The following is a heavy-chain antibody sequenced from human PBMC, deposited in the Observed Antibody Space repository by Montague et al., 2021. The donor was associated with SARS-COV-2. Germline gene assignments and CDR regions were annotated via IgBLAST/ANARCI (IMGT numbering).Heavy chain of an antibody. J-gene: IGHJ6*02. CDR1: GGSISSSSYY. D-gene: IGHD6-13*01. Sequence: SETLSLTCTASGGSISSSSYYWGWIRQPPGKGLEWIGSIYYSGSTYYNPSLKSRVTISVDTSKNQFSLKLSSVTAADTAVCYCARVGRQQLVRLSGMDVWGQGTTVTVSS. CDR2: IYYSGST. V-gene: IGHV4-39*07. CDR3: ARVGRQQLVRLSGMDV.